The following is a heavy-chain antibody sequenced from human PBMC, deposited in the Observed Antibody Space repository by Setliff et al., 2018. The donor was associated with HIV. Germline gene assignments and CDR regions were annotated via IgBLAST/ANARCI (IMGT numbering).Heavy chain of an antibody. V-gene: IGHV4-39*01. CDR1: GGSISSSSYY. Sequence: LSLTCTVSGGSISSSSYYWGWIRQPPGKGLEWIGSIYYSGSTYYSPSLKSRVTISVDTSKNQFSLKLSSVTAADTAVYYCARRSAARPYYFDYWGQGTLVTVSS. D-gene: IGHD6-6*01. CDR2: IYYSGST. CDR3: ARRSAARPYYFDY. J-gene: IGHJ4*02.